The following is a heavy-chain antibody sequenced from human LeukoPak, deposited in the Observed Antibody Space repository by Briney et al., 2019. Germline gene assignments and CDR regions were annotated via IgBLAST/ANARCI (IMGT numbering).Heavy chain of an antibody. D-gene: IGHD3-22*01. J-gene: IGHJ4*02. V-gene: IGHV4-39*07. CDR1: GGSISSSSYY. Sequence: SETLSLTCTVAGGSISSSSYYWGWIRQPPGKGLEWIGSISYSGGTYYNPSLKSRVTISVDTSKNQFSLKLSSVTAADTAVYYCARDGERRYYYDSSGYSGDYWGQGTLVTVSS. CDR2: ISYSGGT. CDR3: ARDGERRYYYDSSGYSGDY.